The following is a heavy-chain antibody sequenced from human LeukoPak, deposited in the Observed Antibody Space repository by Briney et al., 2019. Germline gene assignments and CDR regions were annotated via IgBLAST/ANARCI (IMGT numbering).Heavy chain of an antibody. J-gene: IGHJ4*02. CDR2: IDPSDSYT. D-gene: IGHD2-21*02. CDR1: GYSFTSYW. V-gene: IGHV5-10-1*01. Sequence: GESLRISCKGSGYSFTSYWISWVRQMPGKGLEWMGRIDPSDSYTNYSPSFQGHVTISADKSISTAYLQWSSLKASDTAMYYCARHDCGGDCYGGDWNYWGQGTLVTVSS. CDR3: ARHDCGGDCYGGDWNY.